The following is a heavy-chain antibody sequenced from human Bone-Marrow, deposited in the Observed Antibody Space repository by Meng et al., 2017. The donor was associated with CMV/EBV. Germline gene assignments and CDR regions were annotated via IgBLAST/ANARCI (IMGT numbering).Heavy chain of an antibody. CDR1: GYTFTGYY. J-gene: IGHJ5*02. CDR3: ARDQLLSDLEHAPWFDP. D-gene: IGHD2-2*01. V-gene: IGHV1-2*02. CDR2: INPNSGGT. Sequence: ASVKVFCKASGYTFTGYYMHWVRQAPGQGLEWMGWINPNSGGTNYAQKFQGRVTMTRDTSISTAYMELSSLRSEDTAVYYCARDQLLSDLEHAPWFDPWGQGTLVTVSS.